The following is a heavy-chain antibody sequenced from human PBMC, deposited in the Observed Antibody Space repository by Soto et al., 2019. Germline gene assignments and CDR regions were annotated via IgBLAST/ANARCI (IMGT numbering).Heavy chain of an antibody. CDR3: ARTRNLDV. V-gene: IGHV4-34*01. Sequence: PSETLSLTCAVYGGSLNGYYGNWIRQSPGKGLEWIGEINYSGITNYNPSLKSRVTISIDTSKNQFSLNLSSVTAADTAVYYCARTRNLDVWGQGTTVTVSS. CDR2: INYSGIT. CDR1: GGSLNGYY. J-gene: IGHJ6*02. D-gene: IGHD1-1*01.